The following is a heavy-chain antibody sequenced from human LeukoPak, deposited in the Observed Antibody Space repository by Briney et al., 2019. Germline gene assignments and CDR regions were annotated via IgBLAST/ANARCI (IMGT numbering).Heavy chain of an antibody. Sequence: ASVNVSCKASGYTFTGYYMHWVRQAPGQGLEWMGWINPNSGGTNYAQKFQGRVTMTRDTSISTAYMELSRLRSDDTAVYYCARGYDILTGSFDYWGQGTLVTVSS. CDR3: ARGYDILTGSFDY. V-gene: IGHV1-2*02. CDR2: INPNSGGT. J-gene: IGHJ4*02. D-gene: IGHD3-9*01. CDR1: GYTFTGYY.